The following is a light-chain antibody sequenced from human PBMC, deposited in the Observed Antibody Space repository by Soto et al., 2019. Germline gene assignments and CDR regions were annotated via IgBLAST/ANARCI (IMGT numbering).Light chain of an antibody. CDR3: QQYHNTPIT. CDR2: RSS. J-gene: IGKJ5*01. Sequence: EVLLTQSPGTLSVSPGERATLSCRASESVSSNYFVWYQQKPGQAPRLLLYRSSTRASGVPERFSGSVSGTDFTLTINRLEPEDFAVYYCQQYHNTPITFGQGTRLEIK. CDR1: ESVSSNY. V-gene: IGKV3-20*01.